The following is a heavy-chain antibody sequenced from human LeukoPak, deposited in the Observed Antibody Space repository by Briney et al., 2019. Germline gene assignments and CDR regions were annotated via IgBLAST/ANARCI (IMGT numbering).Heavy chain of an antibody. Sequence: GGSLRLSCSASGFTFTTFWMNWVRQVPGKGLVWVSLINPDGSTTTYADSVKGRFTISRDNAKNTVYLQMNSQGGEDTAIYYCARDLRGSPDRWGQGTLVTVSS. CDR1: GFTFTTFW. CDR3: ARDLRGSPDR. D-gene: IGHD3-16*01. V-gene: IGHV3-74*01. CDR2: INPDGSTT. J-gene: IGHJ5*02.